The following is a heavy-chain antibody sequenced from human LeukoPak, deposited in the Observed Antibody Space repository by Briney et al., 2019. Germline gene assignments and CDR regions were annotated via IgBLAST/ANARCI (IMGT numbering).Heavy chain of an antibody. CDR3: AELGITMIGGV. Sequence: GGSLRLSCVASGFTFNTYAIHWVRQAPGKGLEWVAVISYDGSKKYSADYVKGRFTISRDNSKNTVYLQMNNLRAEDTAVYYCAELGITMIGGVWGKGTTVTISS. CDR1: GFTFNTYA. V-gene: IGHV3-30*04. CDR2: ISYDGSKK. D-gene: IGHD3-10*02. J-gene: IGHJ6*04.